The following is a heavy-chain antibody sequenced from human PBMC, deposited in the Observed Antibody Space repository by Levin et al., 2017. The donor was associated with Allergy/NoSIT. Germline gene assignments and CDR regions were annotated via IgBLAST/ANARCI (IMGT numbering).Heavy chain of an antibody. CDR2: IKQDGSEK. J-gene: IGHJ2*01. CDR3: ARVVNGVGATFGYWYFDL. Sequence: GGSLRLSCAASGFTFSSYWMSWVRQAPGKGLEWVANIKQDGSEKYYVDSVKGRFTISRDNAKNSLYLQMNSLRAEDTAVYYCARVVNGVGATFGYWYFDLWGRGTLVTVSS. CDR1: GFTFSSYW. D-gene: IGHD1-26*01. V-gene: IGHV3-7*01.